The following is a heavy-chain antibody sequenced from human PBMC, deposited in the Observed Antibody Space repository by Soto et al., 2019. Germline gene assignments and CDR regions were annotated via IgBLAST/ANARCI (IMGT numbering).Heavy chain of an antibody. D-gene: IGHD6-6*01. CDR2: INPNSGST. J-gene: IGHJ6*02. V-gene: IGHV1-2*06. CDR3: AREKQLGDNYYGMDV. Sequence: ASVKVSCKASGYTFIGYYLHWVRQAPGQGLGWVGRINPNSGSTVYAQRFQGRATMTRDMSTSTVFMDLSRLTSDDTAIYYCAREKQLGDNYYGMDVWGQGTTVTVSS. CDR1: GYTFIGYY.